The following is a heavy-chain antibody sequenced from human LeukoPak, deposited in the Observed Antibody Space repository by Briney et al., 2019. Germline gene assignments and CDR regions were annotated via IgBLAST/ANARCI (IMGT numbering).Heavy chain of an antibody. D-gene: IGHD3-22*01. J-gene: IGHJ4*02. V-gene: IGHV3-74*01. CDR1: GFTFSSYW. Sequence: GGSLRLSCAASGFTFSSYWMHWVRQAPGKGLVWVSRINSDGSSTSYADSVKGRFTISRDNAKNTLYLQMNSLRAEDTAVYYCARDPTALGGYYYDSSVVYWGQGTLVTVSS. CDR2: INSDGSST. CDR3: ARDPTALGGYYYDSSVVY.